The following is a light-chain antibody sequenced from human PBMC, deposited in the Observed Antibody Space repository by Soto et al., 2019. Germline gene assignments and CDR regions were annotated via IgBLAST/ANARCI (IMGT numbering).Light chain of an antibody. CDR3: QQYSYSPLT. Sequence: MVVTQCPGTLSLSPGERATLSCRASQSVSSSFLAWYQQKLGQAPRLLIYGASTRATGIPDRFSGSGSGTDFTLTISRLEPEDFAVYYCQQYSYSPLTFGGGTKVDIK. J-gene: IGKJ4*01. V-gene: IGKV3-20*01. CDR1: QSVSSSF. CDR2: GAS.